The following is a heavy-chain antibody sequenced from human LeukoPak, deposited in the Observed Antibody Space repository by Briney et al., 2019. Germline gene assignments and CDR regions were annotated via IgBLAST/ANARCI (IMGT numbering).Heavy chain of an antibody. D-gene: IGHD1-26*01. CDR1: GGSISSYY. Sequence: SETLSLTCTVSGGSISSYYWSWIRQPPGKGLEWIGYFHYRGNTNYNPSLKSRVTISVDTSKNQFSLKLSSVTVADTAVYYCATKVMSGSYWGAFDIWGQGTMVTVSS. CDR3: ATKVMSGSYWGAFDI. V-gene: IGHV4-59*12. J-gene: IGHJ3*02. CDR2: FHYRGNT.